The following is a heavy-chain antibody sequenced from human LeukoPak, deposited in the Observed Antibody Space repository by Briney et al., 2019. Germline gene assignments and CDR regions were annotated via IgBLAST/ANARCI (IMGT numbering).Heavy chain of an antibody. D-gene: IGHD1-26*01. J-gene: IGHJ4*02. V-gene: IGHV1-46*01. CDR2: ISPSGGST. CDR1: GITFTNYY. CDR3: IRSKRVGYFDF. Sequence: ASVKVSCKPSGITFTNYYIHWVRQAPGQGLEWIGVISPSGGSTNSAQRFQGRVTMTRDMSTSTVYMDLSSLRSEDTAVYHCIRSKRVGYFDFWGQGTLVTDSS.